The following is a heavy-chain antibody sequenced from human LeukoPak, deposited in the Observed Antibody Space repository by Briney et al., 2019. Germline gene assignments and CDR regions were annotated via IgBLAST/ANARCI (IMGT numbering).Heavy chain of an antibody. CDR3: ARGSVVAPNFDF. CDR1: GFTLSDYW. D-gene: IGHD4-23*01. J-gene: IGHJ4*02. V-gene: IGHV3-7*01. Sequence: PGGSLRLSCAASGFTLSDYWMSWVRQAPGKGLEWVAYINQDGSEKDYVDSVRGRFTISRDNAKNSLFLQMNTLRADDATVYYCARGSVVAPNFDFWGQGTLVTVSS. CDR2: INQDGSEK.